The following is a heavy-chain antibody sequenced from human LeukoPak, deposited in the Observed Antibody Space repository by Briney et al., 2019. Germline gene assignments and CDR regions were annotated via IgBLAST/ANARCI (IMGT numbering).Heavy chain of an antibody. J-gene: IGHJ4*02. CDR1: GGSISSSNC. D-gene: IGHD1-26*01. CDR2: IYHSGST. V-gene: IGHV4-4*02. CDR3: AKSGGYGLIDY. Sequence: PSGTLSLTCAVSGGSISSSNCWSWVRQPPGKGLEWIGQIYHSGSTTYNPSLKSRVTISIDTSKNQFSLRLNSVTAADTAMYYCAKSGGYGLIDYWGQGTLVTVSS.